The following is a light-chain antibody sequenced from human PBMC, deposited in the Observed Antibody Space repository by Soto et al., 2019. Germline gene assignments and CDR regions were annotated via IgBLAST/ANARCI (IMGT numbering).Light chain of an antibody. CDR3: QQYGTALYT. CDR2: GTS. CDR1: QSVDNNY. Sequence: ETVVTQSPGTLSLSPGEGATLSCRASQSVDNNYLAWYQQKPGQAPRLLIHGTSNRASGIPDRFSGSGSGTDFTLTISRLEPEDFAVYYCQQYGTALYTFGRGTTLELK. V-gene: IGKV3-20*01. J-gene: IGKJ2*01.